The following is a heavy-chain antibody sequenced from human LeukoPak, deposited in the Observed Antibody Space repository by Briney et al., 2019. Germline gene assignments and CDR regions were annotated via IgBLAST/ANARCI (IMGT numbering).Heavy chain of an antibody. J-gene: IGHJ3*02. V-gene: IGHV3-7*01. CDR2: IRQDGGGQ. Sequence: QAGGSLRLSCAASGFSFSSYWMSWVRQAPGKGLEWVANIRQDGGGQYYVDSVKGRFTISRDNAKNSLYLQMNSLRAEDTAVYYCAREMAGYDAFDIWGQGTMVTVSS. CDR1: GFSFSSYW. D-gene: IGHD5-24*01. CDR3: AREMAGYDAFDI.